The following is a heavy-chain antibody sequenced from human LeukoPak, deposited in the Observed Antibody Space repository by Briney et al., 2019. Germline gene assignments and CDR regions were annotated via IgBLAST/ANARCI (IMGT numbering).Heavy chain of an antibody. CDR3: AKVQSPNDYGDFFDY. CDR2: IRATSGTT. Sequence: GGSLRLSCAASGFTFSHHAMSWVRQAPGKGLEWVSNIRATSGTTFYADSVKGRFTISRDNSKNTLSLQMSSLRAEDTAVYYCAKVQSPNDYGDFFDYWGQGTLVTVSS. CDR1: GFTFSHHA. D-gene: IGHD4-17*01. J-gene: IGHJ4*02. V-gene: IGHV3-23*01.